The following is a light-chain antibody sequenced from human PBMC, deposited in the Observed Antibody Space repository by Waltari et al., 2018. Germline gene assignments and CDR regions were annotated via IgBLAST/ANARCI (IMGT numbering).Light chain of an antibody. Sequence: DIVMTQSPDSLAVSLGERATINCKSSQSVLYDSNNKNYLGWYRKKPGQPPKLLISWASTRESGVPDRFSGSGSGTDFTLTISSLQAEDVAVYYCQQCYGLPLTFGPGTRVDIK. CDR1: QSVLYDSNNKNY. CDR2: WAS. CDR3: QQCYGLPLT. V-gene: IGKV4-1*01. J-gene: IGKJ3*01.